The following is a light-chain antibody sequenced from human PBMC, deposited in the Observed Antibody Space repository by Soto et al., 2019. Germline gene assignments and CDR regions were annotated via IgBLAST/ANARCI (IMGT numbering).Light chain of an antibody. CDR1: SGQSTYI. CDR2: LDRSGSY. CDR3: ETWYSNTHKV. J-gene: IGLJ3*02. Sequence: QLVLTQSSSASASLGSSVKLTCILSSGQSTYIIAWHQQQPGKAPRFLMTLDRSGSYNRGSGVPDRFSGSSSGADRYLTISNLQFEDEGDYYCETWYSNTHKVFGGGTKRTVL. V-gene: IGLV4-60*02.